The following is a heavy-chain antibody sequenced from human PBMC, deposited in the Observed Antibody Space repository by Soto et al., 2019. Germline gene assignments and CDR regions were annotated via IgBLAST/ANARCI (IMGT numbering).Heavy chain of an antibody. J-gene: IGHJ4*02. Sequence: QVQLVQSGAEVKKPGSSVKVSCKASGGTFSSYTISWVRQAPGQGLEWMGRIIPILGIANYAQKFLGRVTDTADKSTSTAYMELSSLRSEDTAVYYCANSKWELPGRYDYWGQGTLVTGSS. CDR1: GGTFSSYT. D-gene: IGHD1-26*01. V-gene: IGHV1-69*02. CDR2: IIPILGIA. CDR3: ANSKWELPGRYDY.